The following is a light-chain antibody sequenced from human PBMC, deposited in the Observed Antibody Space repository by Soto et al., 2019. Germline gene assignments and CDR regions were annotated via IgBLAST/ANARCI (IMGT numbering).Light chain of an antibody. CDR3: QQYGSLSWA. V-gene: IGKV3-20*01. CDR2: GAS. CDR1: QSVGSDF. Sequence: EIVLTQSPGTLSLSPGERATLSCRASQSVGSDFLAWYQQRPGQPPRILIFGASGRATGIPDRFSGSGFGTDFTLTISRLEPEDFAVYYCQQYGSLSWAFGQGTKVEIK. J-gene: IGKJ1*01.